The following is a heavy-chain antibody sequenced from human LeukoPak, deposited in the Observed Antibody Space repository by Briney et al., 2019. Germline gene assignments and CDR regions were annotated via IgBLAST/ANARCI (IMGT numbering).Heavy chain of an antibody. Sequence: ETLSLTCTVSGGSISSSSYYWMHWVRQAPGKGLVWVSRIDEYGRATFYADSVKGRFTISRDLAKSTLYLQMHSLRAEDTAVYFCARDLVLGSGSYGHWGQGTLVTVSA. CDR1: GGSISSSSYYW. CDR3: ARDLVLGSGSYGH. D-gene: IGHD3-10*01. J-gene: IGHJ4*02. V-gene: IGHV3-74*01. CDR2: IDEYGRAT.